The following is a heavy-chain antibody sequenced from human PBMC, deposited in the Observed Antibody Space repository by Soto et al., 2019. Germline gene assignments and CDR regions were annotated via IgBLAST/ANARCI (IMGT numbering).Heavy chain of an antibody. J-gene: IGHJ4*02. D-gene: IGHD4-17*01. CDR2: IWHDGTKE. V-gene: IGHV3-33*03. CDR3: AKDRSGDYGYYFDY. Sequence: QVQLVESGGGVVQPGRSLRLSCAASGFTVRTHGMYWVRQAAGKGLEWVALIWHDGTKENYADSVKGRFTISKDNSKNTLYLQMNSLRAEDTAVYYCAKDRSGDYGYYFDYWGQGTLVTVSS. CDR1: GFTVRTHG.